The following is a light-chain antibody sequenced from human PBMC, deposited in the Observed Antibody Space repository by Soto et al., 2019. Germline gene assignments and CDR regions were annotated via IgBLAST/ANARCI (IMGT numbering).Light chain of an antibody. V-gene: IGLV2-14*01. CDR3: SSYTSSTTFV. J-gene: IGLJ1*01. Sequence: QSALTQPASVSGSPGQSITISCTGTSSDVGGYHYVSWYQQHPGKAPKLMIYDVSNRPSGVSNRFSGSKSGNTASLTISGLQTGDEADYYCSSYTSSTTFVFGTGTKLTVL. CDR1: SSDVGGYHY. CDR2: DVS.